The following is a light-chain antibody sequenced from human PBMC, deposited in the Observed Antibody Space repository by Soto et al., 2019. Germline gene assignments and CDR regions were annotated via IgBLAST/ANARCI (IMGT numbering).Light chain of an antibody. CDR1: NSNIGADYG. Sequence: QSVLTQPPSASGTPGQRVTISCTGTNSNIGADYGVPWYQQFPGTAPKLLIYGNNNRPSGVSDRFSGSKSATSASLAITGLQPGDEADYYCQSYDSNLVGLVFGAGTKLTVL. V-gene: IGLV1-40*01. J-gene: IGLJ3*02. CDR2: GNN. CDR3: QSYDSNLVGLV.